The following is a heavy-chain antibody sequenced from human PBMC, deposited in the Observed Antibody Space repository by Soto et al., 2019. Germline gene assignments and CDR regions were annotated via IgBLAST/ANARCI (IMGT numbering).Heavy chain of an antibody. CDR3: ASTITTRYYGMDV. V-gene: IGHV1-69*13. CDR2: IIPIFGTA. D-gene: IGHD5-12*01. CDR1: GGTFSSYA. Sequence: SVKVSCKASGGTFSSYAISWVRQAPGQGLEWMGGIIPIFGTANYAQKFQGRVTITADESTSTAYMELSSLRYEDTAVYYCASTITTRYYGMDVWGQGTTVTVSS. J-gene: IGHJ6*02.